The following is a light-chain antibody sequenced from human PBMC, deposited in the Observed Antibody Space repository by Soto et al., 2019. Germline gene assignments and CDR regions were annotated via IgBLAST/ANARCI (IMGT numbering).Light chain of an antibody. Sequence: EIVMTQSPATLSVSPGERGTLSCRASQSVSSNLAWYQQKPGQAPMLLIYGASTRATGIPARFSGSRSGTEFTLTISSLQSEDFAVYYCQQYNNWPWTFGQGTKVEIK. CDR1: QSVSSN. CDR2: GAS. V-gene: IGKV3-15*01. J-gene: IGKJ1*01. CDR3: QQYNNWPWT.